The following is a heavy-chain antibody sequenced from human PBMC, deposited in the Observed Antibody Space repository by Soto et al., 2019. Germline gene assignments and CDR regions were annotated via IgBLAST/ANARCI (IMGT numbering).Heavy chain of an antibody. Sequence: PSETLSLTCAVYGGSFSGYYWSWIRQPPGKGLEWIGEINHSGSTNYNPSLKSRVTISVDTSKNQFSLKLSSVTAADTAVYYCARGRLVVVVATTPFYDYWGQGTLVTVSS. CDR1: GGSFSGYY. V-gene: IGHV4-34*01. CDR2: INHSGST. CDR3: ARGRLVVVVATTPFYDY. D-gene: IGHD2-15*01. J-gene: IGHJ4*02.